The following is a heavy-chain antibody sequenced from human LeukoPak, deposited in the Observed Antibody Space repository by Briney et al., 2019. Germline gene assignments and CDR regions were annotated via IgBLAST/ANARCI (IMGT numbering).Heavy chain of an antibody. Sequence: GGSLRLSCAASGFTVISSYMSWVRQSPGKGLDWVAAIYSGSSTYYADSVKGRFTISRDSSRNTLYLQMNGLRAEDTAVYYCSAQGFNYGLDYWGQGALVTVSS. CDR2: IYSGSST. V-gene: IGHV3-66*01. CDR3: SAQGFNYGLDY. CDR1: GFTVISSY. D-gene: IGHD5-18*01. J-gene: IGHJ4*02.